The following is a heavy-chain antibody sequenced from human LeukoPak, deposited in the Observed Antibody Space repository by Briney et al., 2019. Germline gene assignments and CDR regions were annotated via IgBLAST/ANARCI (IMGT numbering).Heavy chain of an antibody. D-gene: IGHD6-13*01. CDR2: ISSSGSTI. CDR1: GFTFSSYE. CDR3: ATTLYSSSWLSAYYYYYYMDV. Sequence: GGSLRLSCAASGFTFSSYEMNWVRQAPGKGLEWVSYISSSGSTIYYADSVKGRFTISRDNAKNSLYLQVNSLRAEDTAVYYCATTLYSSSWLSAYYYYYYMDVWGKGTTVTVSS. V-gene: IGHV3-48*03. J-gene: IGHJ6*03.